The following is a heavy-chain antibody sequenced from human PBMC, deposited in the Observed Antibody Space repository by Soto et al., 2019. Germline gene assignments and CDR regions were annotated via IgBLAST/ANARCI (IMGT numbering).Heavy chain of an antibody. CDR2: ISSSSSNI. Sequence: EVQLVESGGGLVKPGGSLRLSCAASGFTFSSYSMNWVRQSPGKGLEWVSSISSSSSNIYYAHSVKGRFTIARDNAKNSLYLQMNSLSAEDTAVYYCARGGEPSFDDYGDYWKKDAFDIWGQGTMVTVSS. CDR1: GFTFSSYS. D-gene: IGHD4-17*01. V-gene: IGHV3-21*01. CDR3: ARGGEPSFDDYGDYWKKDAFDI. J-gene: IGHJ3*02.